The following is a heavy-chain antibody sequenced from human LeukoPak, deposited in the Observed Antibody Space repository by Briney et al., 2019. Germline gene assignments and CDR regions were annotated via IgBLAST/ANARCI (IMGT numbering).Heavy chain of an antibody. CDR1: GFTFTNYW. J-gene: IGHJ4*02. CDR3: ARDSSLLH. CDR2: ISYDGSNK. Sequence: PGGSLRLSCAASGFTFTNYWMHWVRQAPGMGLVWVAVISYDGSNKYYADSVKGRFTISRDNSKNTLYLQMDSLRAEDTAVYYCARDSSLLHWGQGTLVTVSS. D-gene: IGHD2/OR15-2a*01. V-gene: IGHV3-30-3*01.